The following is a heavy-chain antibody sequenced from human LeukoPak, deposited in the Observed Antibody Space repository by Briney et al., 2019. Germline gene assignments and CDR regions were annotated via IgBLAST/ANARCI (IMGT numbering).Heavy chain of an antibody. V-gene: IGHV3-48*03. J-gene: IGHJ4*02. D-gene: IGHD3-10*01. Sequence: GGSLRLSCAASGFTFSSYEMNWVRQAPGKGLEWVSYISSSGSTIYYADSVKGRFTISRDDAKNSLYLQMNSLRAEDTAVYYCARVIYGSGSCLDYWGQGTLVTVSS. CDR2: ISSSGSTI. CDR3: ARVIYGSGSCLDY. CDR1: GFTFSSYE.